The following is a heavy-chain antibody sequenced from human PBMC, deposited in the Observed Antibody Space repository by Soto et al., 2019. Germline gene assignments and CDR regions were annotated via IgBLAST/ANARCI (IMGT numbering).Heavy chain of an antibody. V-gene: IGHV3-23*01. CDR1: GGTCGGYA. D-gene: IGHD3-3*01. CDR3: AKDLPGRGYDFWSGYNFPGMRV. Sequence: SLRVSCGASGGTCGGYAGSCFRQAPGKGLEWDSAISGSGGSTYYADSVKGRFTISRDNSKNTLYLQMNSLRAEDTAVYYCAKDLPGRGYDFWSGYNFPGMRVCGQATTGTVPS. CDR2: ISGSGGST. J-gene: IGHJ6*02.